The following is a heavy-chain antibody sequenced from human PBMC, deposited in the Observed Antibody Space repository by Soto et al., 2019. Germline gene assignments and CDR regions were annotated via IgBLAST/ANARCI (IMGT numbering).Heavy chain of an antibody. D-gene: IGHD1-26*01. CDR3: VKDPGMGDALGYFDY. J-gene: IGHJ4*02. CDR2: ISSNGGST. Sequence: PGGSLRLSCSASGFTFGSFAMHWVRQAPGKGLEYVSAISSNGGSTYYADSVKGRFTISRDNSKNTLYLQMSSLRAEDTAVYYCVKDPGMGDALGYFDYWGQGTLVTVSS. CDR1: GFTFGSFA. V-gene: IGHV3-64D*06.